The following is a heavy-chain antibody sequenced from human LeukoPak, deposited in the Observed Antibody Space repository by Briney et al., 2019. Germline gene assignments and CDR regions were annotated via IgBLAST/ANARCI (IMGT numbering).Heavy chain of an antibody. CDR3: ARARDYYYYYYYMDV. CDR1: GFTFSSNY. Sequence: GGSLRLSCAASGFTFSSNYMSWVRQAPGKGLEYVSAISSNGGSTYYANSVKGRFTISRDNSKNTLYLQMGSLRAEDMAVYYCARARDYYYYYYYMDVWGKGTTVTVSS. V-gene: IGHV3-64*01. CDR2: ISSNGGST. J-gene: IGHJ6*03. D-gene: IGHD5-24*01.